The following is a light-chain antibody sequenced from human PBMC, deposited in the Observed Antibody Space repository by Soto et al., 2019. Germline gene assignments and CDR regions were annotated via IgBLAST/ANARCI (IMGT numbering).Light chain of an antibody. V-gene: IGKV3-20*01. CDR3: QQSGSSPQT. Sequence: EIVLTHSPGTLSLSPGERATLSCRASQSVSSTYLAWYQQKPGQAPRLLIYGASSRATDIPDRFSGSGSGTDFTLTISRLEPEDFAVYYCQQSGSSPQTFGQGTKVDIK. CDR1: QSVSSTY. J-gene: IGKJ1*01. CDR2: GAS.